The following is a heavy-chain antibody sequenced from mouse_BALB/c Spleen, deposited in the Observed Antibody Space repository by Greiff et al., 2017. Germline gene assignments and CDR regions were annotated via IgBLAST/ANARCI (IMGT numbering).Heavy chain of an antibody. V-gene: IGHV14-3*02. CDR2: IDPANGNT. CDR3: ARGLRDAMDY. Sequence: VQLQQSGAELVKPGASVKLSCTASGFNIKDTYMHWVKQRPEQGLEWIGRIDPANGNTKYDPKFPGKATITADTSSNTAYLQLSSLTSEDTAVYYCARGLRDAMDYWGQGTSVTVSS. D-gene: IGHD1-3*01. CDR1: GFNIKDTY. J-gene: IGHJ4*01.